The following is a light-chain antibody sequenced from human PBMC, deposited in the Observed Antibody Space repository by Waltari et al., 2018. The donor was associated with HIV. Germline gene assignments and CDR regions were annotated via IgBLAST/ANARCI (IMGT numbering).Light chain of an antibody. J-gene: IGLJ1*01. Sequence: QSALTQPRSVSGSPGPSVTIPFTGTSSDVGGSTSVPWSQQTPCKAPKLIIYGVTKRPSGVPDRFSCSKSGNTASLNISGLQAEDEADYYCCSYAGSYLYVFGSGTKVTVL. CDR1: SSDVGGSTS. V-gene: IGLV2-11*01. CDR3: CSYAGSYLYV. CDR2: GVT.